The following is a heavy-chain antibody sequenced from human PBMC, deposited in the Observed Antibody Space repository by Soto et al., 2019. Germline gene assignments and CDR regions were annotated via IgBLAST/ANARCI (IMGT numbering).Heavy chain of an antibody. CDR2: IIPIFGTA. CDR3: ARGGYGSGSYLTFDY. Sequence: QVQMVQSGAEVKKPGSSVKVSCKASGGTFSSYAISWVRQAPGQGLEWMGGIIPIFGTANYAQKFQGSVTITADESTSIAYMGLSSLRSEDTAVYYCARGGYGSGSYLTFDYWGQGTLVTVSS. V-gene: IGHV1-69*01. CDR1: GGTFSSYA. D-gene: IGHD3-10*01. J-gene: IGHJ4*02.